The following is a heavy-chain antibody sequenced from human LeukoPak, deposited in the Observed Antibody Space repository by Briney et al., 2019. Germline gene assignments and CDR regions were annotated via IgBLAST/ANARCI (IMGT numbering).Heavy chain of an antibody. J-gene: IGHJ4*02. CDR1: GGSLSHHF. Sequence: SETLSLTCTVTGGSLSHHFWIWMLQPPGRGLEWIGNVYYSGNTNYNPSLKSRVTIAVDTSKNQFSLKLRSVTAADTAVYYCASEFGPGFWSGTDFWGQGILVTVSS. CDR2: VYYSGNT. V-gene: IGHV4-59*11. CDR3: ASEFGPGFWSGTDF. D-gene: IGHD3-3*01.